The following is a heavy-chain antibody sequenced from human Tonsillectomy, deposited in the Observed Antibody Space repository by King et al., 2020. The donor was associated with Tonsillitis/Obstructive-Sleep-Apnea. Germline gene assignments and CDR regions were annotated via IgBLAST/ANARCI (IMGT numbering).Heavy chain of an antibody. Sequence: VQLVESGGGLGKPGGSLRLSCAASGFSLSGYSMNWVRQAPGKGLEWVSSISSRSSHLYYADSVKGRFTISRDNAKNPLYLQMNSLRADDTAIYYCASGYCSGGNCYPYWGQGTLVTVSS. J-gene: IGHJ4*02. CDR2: ISSRSSHL. CDR3: ASGYCSGGNCYPY. V-gene: IGHV3-21*01. CDR1: GFSLSGYS. D-gene: IGHD2-15*01.